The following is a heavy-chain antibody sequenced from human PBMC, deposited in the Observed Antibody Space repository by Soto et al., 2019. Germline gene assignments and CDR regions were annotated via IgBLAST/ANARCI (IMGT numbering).Heavy chain of an antibody. CDR2: IYPGDSDT. Sequence: GESLKISCKGSGYSFTSYWIGWVRQMPGKGLEWMGIIYPGDSDTRYSPSFQGQVTISADKSISTAYLQWSSLKASDTAMYYCARQYCSSTSCHARPHAFDFWGQGTMVTVS. V-gene: IGHV5-51*01. CDR1: GYSFTSYW. D-gene: IGHD2-2*01. CDR3: ARQYCSSTSCHARPHAFDF. J-gene: IGHJ3*01.